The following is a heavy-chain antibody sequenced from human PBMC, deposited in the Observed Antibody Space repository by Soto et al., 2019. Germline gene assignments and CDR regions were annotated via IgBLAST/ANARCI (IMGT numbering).Heavy chain of an antibody. Sequence: QVQLVESGGGVVQPGRSLRLSCAASGFTFSSYAMHWVRQAPGKGLEWVAVISYDGSNKYDADSVKGRFTISRDNSKNTLYLQMNSLRAEDTAVYYCAAKFSGGDRIPFDYWGQGTLVTVSS. V-gene: IGHV3-30-3*01. CDR2: ISYDGSNK. J-gene: IGHJ4*02. CDR1: GFTFSSYA. CDR3: AAKFSGGDRIPFDY. D-gene: IGHD2-21*02.